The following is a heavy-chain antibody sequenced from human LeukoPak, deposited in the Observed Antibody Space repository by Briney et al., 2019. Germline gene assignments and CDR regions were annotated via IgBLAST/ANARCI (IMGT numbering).Heavy chain of an antibody. J-gene: IGHJ3*02. CDR1: GYTFTSYY. Sequence: ASVKVSCKASGYTFTSYYMHWVRQAPGQGLEWMGIINPSGGSTSYAQKFQGRVTMTRDMSTSTVYMELSSLRSEDTAVYYCARDTSTGAFDIWGQGTMVTVSS. D-gene: IGHD1-26*01. CDR2: INPSGGST. CDR3: ARDTSTGAFDI. V-gene: IGHV1-46*01.